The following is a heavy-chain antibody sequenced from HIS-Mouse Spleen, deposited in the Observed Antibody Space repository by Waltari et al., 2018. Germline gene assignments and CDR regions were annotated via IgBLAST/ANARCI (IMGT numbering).Heavy chain of an antibody. CDR3: ARGPYIVGATTGIDY. V-gene: IGHV3-48*01. J-gene: IGHJ4*02. D-gene: IGHD1-26*01. Sequence: EVQLVESGGGLVQPGGSLRLSCAASGFTFSSYSMNWVRQAPGKGLVWVSYISSSSSTIYYADSVKGRFTISRDNAKNSLYLQMNSLRAEDTAVYYCARGPYIVGATTGIDYWGQGTLVTVSS. CDR1: GFTFSSYS. CDR2: ISSSSSTI.